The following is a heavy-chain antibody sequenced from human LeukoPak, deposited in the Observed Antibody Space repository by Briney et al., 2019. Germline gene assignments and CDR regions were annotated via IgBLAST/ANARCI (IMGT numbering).Heavy chain of an antibody. CDR3: ASEQGRTSSGGIS. CDR2: ISSSGSTI. D-gene: IGHD2-21*01. CDR1: GFTFSSYE. V-gene: IGHV3-48*03. J-gene: IGHJ5*02. Sequence: PGGSLRLSCAASGFTFSSYEMNWVRQAPGKGLEWVSYISSSGSTIYYADSVKGRFTISRDNAKNSLYLQMNSLRAEDTAVYYCASEQGRTSSGGISWGQGTLVTVSS.